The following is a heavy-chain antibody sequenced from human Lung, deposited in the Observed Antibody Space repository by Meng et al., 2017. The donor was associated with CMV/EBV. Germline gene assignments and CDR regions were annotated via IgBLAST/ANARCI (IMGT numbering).Heavy chain of an antibody. CDR1: GFTFDDYA. V-gene: IGHV3-9*01. Sequence: SLKISCAGSGFTFDDYAMHWVRQVPGMGLEWVSGVSWNSGSIDYADSVKGRFTISRDNAKKFLYLQMNNLRVEDTALYYCARGYDPRIFYGMDVWGQGXTVTVSS. CDR2: VSWNSGSI. CDR3: ARGYDPRIFYGMDV. D-gene: IGHD3-16*01. J-gene: IGHJ6*02.